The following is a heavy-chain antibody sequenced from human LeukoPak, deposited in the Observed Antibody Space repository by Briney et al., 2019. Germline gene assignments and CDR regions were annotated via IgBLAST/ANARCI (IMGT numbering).Heavy chain of an antibody. J-gene: IGHJ4*02. Sequence: PGGSLRLSCAASGFTFSNYWMAWVRQAPGKGPEWVANINLDGSQKYYVDSVKGRSTISRDNAENPLYLQMNSLRAEDTALYYCARKRPNYFDYWGQGTLVTVSS. CDR2: INLDGSQK. V-gene: IGHV3-7*01. CDR3: ARKRPNYFDY. CDR1: GFTFSNYW.